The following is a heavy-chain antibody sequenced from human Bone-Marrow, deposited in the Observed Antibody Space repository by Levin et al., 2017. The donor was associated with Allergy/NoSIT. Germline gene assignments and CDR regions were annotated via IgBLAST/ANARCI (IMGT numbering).Heavy chain of an antibody. CDR1: GFTFSGHT. CDR2: VSYDGSYK. D-gene: IGHD6-13*01. CDR3: ARGISSSGDDPFEI. J-gene: IGHJ3*02. V-gene: IGHV3-30-3*01. Sequence: TGGSLRLSCAASGFTFSGHTIHWVRQAPGKGLEWVAVVSYDGSYKYYADSVKGRFTISRDNSKNTLYLQMDSLRAEDTALYFCARGISSSGDDPFEIWGQGTMVTVSS.